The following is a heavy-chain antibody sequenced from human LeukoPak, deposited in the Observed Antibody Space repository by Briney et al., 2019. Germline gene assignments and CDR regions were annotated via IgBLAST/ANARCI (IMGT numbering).Heavy chain of an antibody. D-gene: IGHD5-12*01. Sequence: SETLSLTCTVSGGSISSSSYYWGWIRQPPGKGLEWIGSIYYSGSTYYNPSLKSRVTISVDTSKNQFSLKLSSVTAADTAVYYCARGREGRYSGYDPFDYWGQGTLVTVSS. J-gene: IGHJ4*02. CDR2: IYYSGST. V-gene: IGHV4-39*01. CDR3: ARGREGRYSGYDPFDY. CDR1: GGSISSSSYY.